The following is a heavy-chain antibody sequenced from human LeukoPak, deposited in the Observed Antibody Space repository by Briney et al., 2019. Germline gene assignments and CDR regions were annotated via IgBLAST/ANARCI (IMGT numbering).Heavy chain of an antibody. CDR2: VTWDGGST. CDR1: GFKFDDYD. CDR3: VRYLFCSSTTICSSETWFDP. Sequence: GGSLRLSCAASGFKFDDYDMSWVRQAPGKGLEWVAGVTWDGGSTGYVVSVRGRFAISRDNTKNFLFLQMDSLGNKDTALYYCVRYLFCSSTTICSSETWFDPCGEGTLVTVSP. D-gene: IGHD2/OR15-2a*01. J-gene: IGHJ5*02. V-gene: IGHV3-20*04.